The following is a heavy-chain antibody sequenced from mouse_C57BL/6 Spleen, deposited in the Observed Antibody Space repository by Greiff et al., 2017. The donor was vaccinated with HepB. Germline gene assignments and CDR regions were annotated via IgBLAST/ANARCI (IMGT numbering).Heavy chain of an antibody. V-gene: IGHV5-17*01. Sequence: EVHLVESGGGLVKPGGSLKLSCAASGFTFSDYGMHWVRQAPEKGLEWVAYISSGSSTIYYADTVKGRFTISRDNAKNTLFLQMTSLRSEDTAMYYCARSRPSQVIYAMDYWGQGTSVTVSS. D-gene: IGHD2-5*01. J-gene: IGHJ4*01. CDR2: ISSGSSTI. CDR1: GFTFSDYG. CDR3: ARSRPSQVIYAMDY.